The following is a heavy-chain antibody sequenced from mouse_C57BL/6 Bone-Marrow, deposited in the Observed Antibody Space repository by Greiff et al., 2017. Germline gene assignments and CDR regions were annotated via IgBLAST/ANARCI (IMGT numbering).Heavy chain of an antibody. V-gene: IGHV1-64*01. D-gene: IGHD1-2*01. J-gene: IGHJ3*01. CDR3: ARTRLRQFAY. CDR1: GYTFTSYW. CDR2: IHPNSGST. Sequence: QVQLKQPGAELVKPGASVKLSCKASGYTFTSYWMHWVKQRPGQGLEWIGMIHPNSGSTNYNEKFKSKATLTVDKSSSTAYMQLSSLTSEDSAVYYCARTRLRQFAYWGQGTLVTVSA.